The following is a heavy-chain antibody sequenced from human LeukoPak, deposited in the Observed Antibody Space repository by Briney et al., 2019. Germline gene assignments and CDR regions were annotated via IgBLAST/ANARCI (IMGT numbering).Heavy chain of an antibody. CDR3: AREVHSTRHYDY. Sequence: AASVKVSCKPSGYTFIGFYIHWLRRAPGQGLEWMDWINPNAGDTTYAQKFQGRVTMSRDTSISTAYMELARLISDDTAVYYCAREVHSTRHYDYWGQGTVVTVSS. CDR2: INPNAGDT. CDR1: GYTFIGFY. D-gene: IGHD2-2*01. J-gene: IGHJ4*02. V-gene: IGHV1-2*02.